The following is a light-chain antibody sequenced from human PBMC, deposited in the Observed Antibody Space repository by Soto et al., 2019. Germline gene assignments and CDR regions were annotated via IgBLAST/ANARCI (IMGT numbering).Light chain of an antibody. V-gene: IGKV1-5*01. CDR2: DAS. Sequence: DIQFTQSPSFLSASVGDRVTITFRASQGIFNFLAWYQQKPGKAPKLLIYDASSLESGVPSRFSGSGSGTEFTLTISSLQPDDFATYYCQQYNSYSTFGQGTKVDIK. CDR1: QGIFNF. J-gene: IGKJ1*01. CDR3: QQYNSYST.